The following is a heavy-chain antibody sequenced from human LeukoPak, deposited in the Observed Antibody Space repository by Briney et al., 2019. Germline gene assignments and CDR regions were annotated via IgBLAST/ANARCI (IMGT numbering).Heavy chain of an antibody. CDR3: ARGLSSSSFLDY. V-gene: IGHV4-31*03. Sequence: PSETLSLTCTVSGGSISSGGYYWSWIRQHPGTGLEWIGYIYYSGSTYYNPSLKSRVTISVDTSKNQFSLKLSSVTAADTAVYYCARGLSSSSFLDYWGQGTLVTVSS. J-gene: IGHJ4*02. CDR2: IYYSGST. CDR1: GGSISSGGYY. D-gene: IGHD6-13*01.